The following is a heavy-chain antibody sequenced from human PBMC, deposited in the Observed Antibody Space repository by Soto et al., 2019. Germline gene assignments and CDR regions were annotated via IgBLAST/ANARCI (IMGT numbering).Heavy chain of an antibody. CDR2: IYYSGST. Sequence: QVQLQESGPGLVKPSQTLSLTCTVSGGSISSGDYYWSWIRQPPGKGLEWIGYIYYSGSTYYNPSVMSRVIISRDTSNDQFSLKLSSVTAADTAVYYCARGGRYSGFDFWGQGSLVTVSS. CDR1: GGSISSGDYY. CDR3: ARGGRYSGFDF. D-gene: IGHD3-9*01. J-gene: IGHJ4*02. V-gene: IGHV4-30-4*01.